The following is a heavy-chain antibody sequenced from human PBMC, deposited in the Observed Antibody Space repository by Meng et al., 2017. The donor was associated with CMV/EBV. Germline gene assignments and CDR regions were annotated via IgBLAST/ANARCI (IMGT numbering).Heavy chain of an antibody. Sequence: GGSLRLSCAASGFTFDDYAMHWVRQAPGKGLEWVSGISWNSGSIGYADSAKGRFTISRDNAKNSLYLQMNSLRAEDTAVYYCARDGQRTTLTPFDYWGQGTLVTVSS. CDR2: ISWNSGSI. D-gene: IGHD4-17*01. J-gene: IGHJ4*02. V-gene: IGHV3-9*01. CDR3: ARDGQRTTLTPFDY. CDR1: GFTFDDYA.